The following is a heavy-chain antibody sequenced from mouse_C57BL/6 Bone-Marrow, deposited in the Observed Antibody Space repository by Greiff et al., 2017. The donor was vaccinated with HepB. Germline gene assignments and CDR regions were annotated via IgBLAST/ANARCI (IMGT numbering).Heavy chain of an antibody. J-gene: IGHJ3*01. CDR3: ARDIGKRYYGNPVAY. V-gene: IGHV5-4*01. CDR2: ISDGGSYT. Sequence: EVHLVESGGGLVKPGGSLKLSCAASGFTFSSYAMSWVRQTPEKRLEWVATISDGGSYTYYPDNVKGRFTISRDKAKNNLYLQMSHLKSEDTAMDYCARDIGKRYYGNPVAYWGQGTRVTVSA. CDR1: GFTFSSYA. D-gene: IGHD2-1*01.